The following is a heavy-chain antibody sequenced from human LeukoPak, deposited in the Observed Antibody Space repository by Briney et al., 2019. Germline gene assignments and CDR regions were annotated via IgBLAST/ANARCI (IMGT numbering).Heavy chain of an antibody. CDR3: ARLYSSGWYSSS. Sequence: PGRSLRLSCAASGFTFSSYAMHWVRQAPGKGLEWVAVISYDGSNKYYADSVKGRFTIPRDNSKNTLYLQMNSLRAEDTAVYYCARLYSSGWYSSSWGQEPWSPSPQ. D-gene: IGHD6-19*01. J-gene: IGHJ4*01. CDR2: ISYDGSNK. CDR1: GFTFSSYA. V-gene: IGHV3-30*04.